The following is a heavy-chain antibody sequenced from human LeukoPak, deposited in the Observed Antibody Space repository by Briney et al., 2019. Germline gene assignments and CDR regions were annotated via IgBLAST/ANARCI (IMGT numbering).Heavy chain of an antibody. D-gene: IGHD3-10*01. Sequence: GGSLRLSCAASGFTFSSYGMHWVRQAPGKGLEWVAVISYDGSNKYYADSVKGRFTISRDNSKNTLYLQMNSLRAEDTAVYYCAKSGLVRGVSWYYFDYWGQGTLVTVSS. CDR3: AKSGLVRGVSWYYFDY. J-gene: IGHJ4*02. V-gene: IGHV3-30*18. CDR2: ISYDGSNK. CDR1: GFTFSSYG.